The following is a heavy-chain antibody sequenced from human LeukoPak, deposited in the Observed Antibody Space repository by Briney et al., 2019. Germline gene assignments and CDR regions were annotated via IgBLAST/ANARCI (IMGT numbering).Heavy chain of an antibody. D-gene: IGHD3-10*01. V-gene: IGHV3-30-3*01. J-gene: IGHJ5*02. Sequence: GRSLRLSCAASGFTFSSYAMHWVRQAPGKGLEWVAVISYDGSNKYYADSVKGRFTISRDNSKNTLYLQMNSLRAEDTAVYYCARAGGSGSYYSYWFDPWGQGTLVTVSS. CDR1: GFTFSSYA. CDR3: ARAGGSGSYYSYWFDP. CDR2: ISYDGSNK.